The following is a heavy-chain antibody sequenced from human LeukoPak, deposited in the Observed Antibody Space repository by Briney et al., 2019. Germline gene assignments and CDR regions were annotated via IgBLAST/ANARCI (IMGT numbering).Heavy chain of an antibody. CDR3: ASPYYYYGMDV. Sequence: GASVRVCCKASGYTFTSCDINWVRPATGQGLEWMGWMNPNSGNTGYAQKFQGRVPMTRNTSISTAYMELSSLRSEDTAVYYCASPYYYYGMDVWGQGTTVTVSS. CDR2: MNPNSGNT. J-gene: IGHJ6*02. V-gene: IGHV1-8*01. CDR1: GYTFTSCD.